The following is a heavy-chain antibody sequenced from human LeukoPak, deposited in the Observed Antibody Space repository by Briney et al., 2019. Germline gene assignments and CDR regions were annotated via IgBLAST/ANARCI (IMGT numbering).Heavy chain of an antibody. CDR2: ISAYNGNT. CDR3: ARDGGITMIVVVNPFDY. D-gene: IGHD3-22*01. V-gene: IGHV1-18*01. J-gene: IGHJ4*02. CDR1: GYTFTSYG. Sequence: ASVKVSCKASGYTFTSYGISWVRQAPGQGLEWMRWISAYNGNTNYAQKLQGRVTMTTDTSTSTAYMELRSLRSDDTAVYYCARDGGITMIVVVNPFDYWGQGTLVTVSS.